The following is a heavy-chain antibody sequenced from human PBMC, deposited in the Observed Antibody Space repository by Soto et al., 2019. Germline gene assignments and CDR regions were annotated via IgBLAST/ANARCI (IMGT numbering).Heavy chain of an antibody. CDR2: INAGNGNR. Sequence: QVQLVQSGAEVKKPGASVKVSCKASGYTFTSYGMHWVRQAPGQRLEWMGWINAGNGNRKYSQKFQGRVTNXXDTSESTAYMELSSLRSEDTTVYYCARDLGGWTDYWGQGTLVTVSS. CDR1: GYTFTSYG. CDR3: ARDLGGWTDY. J-gene: IGHJ4*02. V-gene: IGHV1-3*01. D-gene: IGHD6-19*01.